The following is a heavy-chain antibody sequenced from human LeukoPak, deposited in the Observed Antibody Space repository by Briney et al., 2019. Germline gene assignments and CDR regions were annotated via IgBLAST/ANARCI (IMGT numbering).Heavy chain of an antibody. D-gene: IGHD2-2*01. CDR3: ARGMFQLLFDY. CDR2: INHSGST. J-gene: IGHJ4*02. CDR1: GGSFSGYY. V-gene: IGHV4-34*01. Sequence: SETLSLTCAVYGGSFSGYYWSWIRQPPGKGLEWIGEINHSGSTNYNPSLKSRVTISVDTSKNQFSLKLSSVTAADTAVYYCARGMFQLLFDYWGQGTLVTVSS.